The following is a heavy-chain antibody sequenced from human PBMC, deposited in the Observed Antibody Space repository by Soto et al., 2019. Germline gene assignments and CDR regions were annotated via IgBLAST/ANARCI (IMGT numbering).Heavy chain of an antibody. D-gene: IGHD1-26*01. CDR1: GSSLSNARMG. J-gene: IGHJ4*02. Sequence: QVTLKESGPVLVKPTETLTLTCTVSGSSLSNARMGVSWIRQPPGKALEWLAHIFSNDDKSYSSSLKSRLAISKDTSKSQLVLTMTNMDPVDTATYYCARRGTYQDFDYWGQGTLVTVSS. CDR3: ARRGTYQDFDY. CDR2: IFSNDDK. V-gene: IGHV2-26*01.